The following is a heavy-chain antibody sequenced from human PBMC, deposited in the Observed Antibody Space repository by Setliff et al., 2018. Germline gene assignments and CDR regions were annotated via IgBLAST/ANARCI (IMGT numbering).Heavy chain of an antibody. Sequence: PGGSLRLSCVASGFTFSNYGMHWVRQAPGKGLERVALIWNDGSTKFYGDSVKGRFTISRDNSENTLYLQMNSLRAEDTAVYYCARNWATAQHYYYGMDVWGQGTTVTVSS. CDR1: GFTFSNYG. CDR3: ARNWATAQHYYYGMDV. J-gene: IGHJ6*02. D-gene: IGHD2-21*02. CDR2: IWNDGSTK. V-gene: IGHV3-33*01.